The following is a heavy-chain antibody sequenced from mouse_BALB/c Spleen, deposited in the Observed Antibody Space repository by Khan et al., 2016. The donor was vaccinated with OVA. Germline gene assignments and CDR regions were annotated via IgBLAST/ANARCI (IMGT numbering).Heavy chain of an antibody. J-gene: IGHJ2*01. V-gene: IGHV1S132*01. CDR3: ARDHGSNYHFDY. CDR2: IYPGTGST. D-gene: IGHD1-1*01. CDR1: GYIFTSYW. Sequence: QVQLQQSGAELVRPGASVKLSCKTSGYIFTSYWIHWVKQRSGQGLEWIARIYPGTGSTYSNEQFKGKATLTADKSSSTAYMQLSSLKAEDSAVYFCARDHGSNYHFDYWGHGTTLTVSS.